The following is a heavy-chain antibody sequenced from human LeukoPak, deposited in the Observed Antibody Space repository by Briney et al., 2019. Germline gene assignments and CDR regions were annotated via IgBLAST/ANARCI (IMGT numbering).Heavy chain of an antibody. CDR2: ISSSSSTI. V-gene: IGHV3-48*01. CDR3: VRDKILAEYFQH. Sequence: GGSLRLSCAASGFTFSSYSMNWVRQAPGKGLEWVSYISSSSSTIYYADSVKGRFTISRDNAKNSLYLQMSSLRAEDTAVYYCVRDKILAEYFQHWGQGTLVTVSS. J-gene: IGHJ1*01. CDR1: GFTFSSYS.